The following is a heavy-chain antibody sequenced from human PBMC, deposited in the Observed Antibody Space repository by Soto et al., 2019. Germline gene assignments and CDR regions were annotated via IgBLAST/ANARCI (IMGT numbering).Heavy chain of an antibody. D-gene: IGHD3-9*01. J-gene: IGHJ4*02. V-gene: IGHV3-23*01. Sequence: GGSLRLSCAASGFTFSSYAMTWVRQAPGKGLEWVSAISGSGVATYYADSVKGRFTISRDNSKNTLYLQMNSLRAEDTAVYYCAKGEVYDILTGYYRYWGQGTLVTVSS. CDR2: ISGSGVAT. CDR3: AKGEVYDILTGYYRY. CDR1: GFTFSSYA.